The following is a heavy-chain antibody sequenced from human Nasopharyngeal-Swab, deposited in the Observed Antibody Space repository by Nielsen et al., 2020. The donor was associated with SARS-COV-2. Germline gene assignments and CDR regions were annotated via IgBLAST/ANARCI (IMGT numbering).Heavy chain of an antibody. CDR1: GFTFSSYA. CDR3: AREGTTYYYDSSGYPKGFQH. V-gene: IGHV3-30-3*01. CDR2: ISYDGSNK. Sequence: GGSLRLSCAASGFTFSSYAMHWVRQAPGKGLEWVAVISYDGSNKYYADSVKGRFTISRDNSKNTLYLQMNSLRAEDTAAYYCAREGTTYYYDSSGYPKGFQHWGQGTLVTVSS. J-gene: IGHJ1*01. D-gene: IGHD3-22*01.